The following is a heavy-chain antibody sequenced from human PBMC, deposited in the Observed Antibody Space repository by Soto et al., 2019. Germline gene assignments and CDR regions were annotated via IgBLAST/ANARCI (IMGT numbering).Heavy chain of an antibody. Sequence: EVQLVESGGGLIQPGGSLRLSCAASGLTVSDNYMSWVRQAPGKGLEWVSIIYSGGSTYHADSVKGRFTISRDNSRNTLYLQMNSLTAEDPAVYYCARDQYDYWGQGTLVTVSS. J-gene: IGHJ4*02. CDR2: IYSGGST. CDR1: GLTVSDNY. CDR3: ARDQYDY. V-gene: IGHV3-53*01.